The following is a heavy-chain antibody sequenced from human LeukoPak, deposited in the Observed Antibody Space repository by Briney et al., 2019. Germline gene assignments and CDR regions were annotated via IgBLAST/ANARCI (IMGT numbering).Heavy chain of an antibody. Sequence: GGSLRLSCAASGFTFSSYSMNWVRQAPGKGLEWVSSISSSSSYIYYADSVKGRFTISRDNAKNSLYPQMNSLRAEDTAVYYCARDLYDILTGPETYYFDYWGQGTLVTVSS. D-gene: IGHD3-9*01. V-gene: IGHV3-21*01. J-gene: IGHJ4*02. CDR2: ISSSSSYI. CDR3: ARDLYDILTGPETYYFDY. CDR1: GFTFSSYS.